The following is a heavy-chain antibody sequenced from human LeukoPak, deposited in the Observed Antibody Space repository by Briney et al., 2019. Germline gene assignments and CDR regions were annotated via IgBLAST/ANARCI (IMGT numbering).Heavy chain of an antibody. D-gene: IGHD3-10*01. CDR2: ISAYNGNT. J-gene: IGHJ6*02. CDR1: GYTFTSYG. CDR3: ARGESNYYYYYGMDV. V-gene: IGHV1-18*01. Sequence: ASVKVSCKASGYTFTSYGISWVRQAPGQGLEWMGWISAYNGNTNYAQKLQGRVTMTTDTSTSTAYMELRSLRSDDTAVYYCARGESNYYYYYGMDVWGQGTTVTVSS.